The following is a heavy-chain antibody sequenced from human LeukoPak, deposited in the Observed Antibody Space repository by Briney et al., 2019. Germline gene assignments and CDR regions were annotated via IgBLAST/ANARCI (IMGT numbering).Heavy chain of an antibody. CDR1: GGTFSSDA. Sequence: ASVKVSCKASGGTFSSDAISWVRQAPGQGLEWMGRIIPILCIANYAQKFQGRVTITADKSTSTAYMELSSLRSEDTAVYYCARSWVEMATILMEGAFDIWGQGTMVTVSS. CDR3: ARSWVEMATILMEGAFDI. CDR2: IIPILCIA. D-gene: IGHD5-24*01. J-gene: IGHJ3*02. V-gene: IGHV1-69*04.